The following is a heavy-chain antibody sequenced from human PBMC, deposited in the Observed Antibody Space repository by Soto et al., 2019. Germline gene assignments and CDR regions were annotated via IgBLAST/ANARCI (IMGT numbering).Heavy chain of an antibody. V-gene: IGHV3-11*05. Sequence: QVQLVESGGGLVKPGGSLRLSCAASGFTFSDYYTSWIRQAPGKGLEWVSYISSSSSYTSYADSVKGRFTISRDNAKNSLYLLMNSLRAEDTAVYYCARGCSSTSCYDDWFDPWGQGTLVTVSS. D-gene: IGHD2-2*01. CDR3: ARGCSSTSCYDDWFDP. CDR2: ISSSSSYT. CDR1: GFTFSDYY. J-gene: IGHJ5*02.